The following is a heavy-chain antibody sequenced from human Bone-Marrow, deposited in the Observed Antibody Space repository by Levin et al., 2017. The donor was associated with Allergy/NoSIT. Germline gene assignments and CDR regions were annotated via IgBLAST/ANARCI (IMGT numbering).Heavy chain of an antibody. CDR1: GYTFSGYY. CDR3: SRGNDITVVLVYTFDM. Sequence: PGESLKISCKASGYTFSGYYIHWVRQAPGQGLEWMGWINPNSGDTSYSQKFQGRVAMTRDTSISTAYMELSRLRSDDTAVYFCSRGNDITVVLVYTFDMWGQGTKVTVSS. J-gene: IGHJ3*02. D-gene: IGHD4-23*01. V-gene: IGHV1-2*02. CDR2: INPNSGDT.